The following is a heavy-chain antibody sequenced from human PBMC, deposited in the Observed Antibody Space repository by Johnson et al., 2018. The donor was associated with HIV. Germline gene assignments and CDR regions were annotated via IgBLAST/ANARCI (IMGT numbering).Heavy chain of an antibody. CDR1: GISVSVNY. CDR3: ARDGPRRDAYDI. Sequence: VQLVESGGDLVQSGGSLRLSCAVSGISVSVNYMSWVRQAPGKGLEWVSLIDSGGTTNYEDSVKGRFTISRDNAKNSLYLQINGLRAEDMAVYYCARDGPRRDAYDIWGQGTMVTVSS. J-gene: IGHJ3*02. CDR2: IDSGGTT. V-gene: IGHV3-66*01.